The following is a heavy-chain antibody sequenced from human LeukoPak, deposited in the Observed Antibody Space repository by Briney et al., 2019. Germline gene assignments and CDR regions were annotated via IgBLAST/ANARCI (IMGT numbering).Heavy chain of an antibody. CDR3: ATDRGWRTSGYYLYYFEY. CDR1: GFTFSDYY. Sequence: GGSLRLSCAASGFTFSDYYMSWIRQAPGKGLEWVSYISSSGSTIYYADSVRGRFTISGDNTMNSLYLQMSSLRAEDTAVYYCATDRGWRTSGYYLYYFEYWGQGTLVTYSS. V-gene: IGHV3-11*04. D-gene: IGHD3-3*01. CDR2: ISSSGSTI. J-gene: IGHJ4*02.